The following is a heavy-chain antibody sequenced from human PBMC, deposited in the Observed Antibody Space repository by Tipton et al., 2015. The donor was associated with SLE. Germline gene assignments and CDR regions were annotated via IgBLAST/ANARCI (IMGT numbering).Heavy chain of an antibody. J-gene: IGHJ3*02. Sequence: GSLRLSCAASGFTFDDYGMSWVRQAPGKGLEWVSGINWNGGNTGYADSVKGRFTVSRDNAKNSLYLQMNSLRAEDTAVYYCARDIGWGTFDIWGQGTMVAVSS. D-gene: IGHD1-26*01. V-gene: IGHV3-20*04. CDR2: INWNGGNT. CDR3: ARDIGWGTFDI. CDR1: GFTFDDYG.